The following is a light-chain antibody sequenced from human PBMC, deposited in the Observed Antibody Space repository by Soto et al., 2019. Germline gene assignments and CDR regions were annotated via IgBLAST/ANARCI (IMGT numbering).Light chain of an antibody. CDR2: GAS. Sequence: EVVLTQSPVTLSLSPGERATLSCRASQSVSSSYLAWYQQKPGQAPRLLIYGASSRATGIQDRFSGSGSGTDFTLTISRLEPEDFAVYYCQRYDTSIWAYTCGQGPKLEIK. V-gene: IGKV3-20*01. CDR1: QSVSSSY. CDR3: QRYDTSIWAYT. J-gene: IGKJ2*01.